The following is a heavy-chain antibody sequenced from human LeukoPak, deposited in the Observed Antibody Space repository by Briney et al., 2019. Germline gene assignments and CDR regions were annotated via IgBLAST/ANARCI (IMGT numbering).Heavy chain of an antibody. J-gene: IGHJ6*03. Sequence: GASVKVSCKASGYPFNNYDINWVRQATGQGLEWMGWMNPHSGKTGYAQNFQGRVTMTRDTSISTAYMELSSLRSEDTAVYYCARDRGFVVVVAATPGLSYYYYMDVWGKGTTVTVSS. CDR3: ARDRGFVVVVAATPGLSYYYYMDV. V-gene: IGHV1-8*01. D-gene: IGHD2-15*01. CDR1: GYPFNNYD. CDR2: MNPHSGKT.